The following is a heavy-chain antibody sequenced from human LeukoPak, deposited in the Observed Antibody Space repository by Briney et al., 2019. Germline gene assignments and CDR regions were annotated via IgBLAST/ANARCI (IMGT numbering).Heavy chain of an antibody. CDR1: GGTFSRYT. V-gene: IGHV1-69*02. CDR2: IIPILGIA. Sequence: GASVKVSCKASGGTFSRYTISWVRQAPGQGLEWMGRIIPILGIANYAQKFQGRVTITADKSTSTAYMELSSLRSEDTAVYYCASRGFGELLSVYFDYWGQGTLVTVSS. CDR3: ASRGFGELLSVYFDY. D-gene: IGHD3-10*01. J-gene: IGHJ4*02.